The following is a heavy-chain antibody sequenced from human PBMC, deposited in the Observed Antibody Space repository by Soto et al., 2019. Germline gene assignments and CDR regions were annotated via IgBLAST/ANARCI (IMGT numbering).Heavy chain of an antibody. CDR1: GGSFSGYY. D-gene: IGHD3-22*01. J-gene: IGHJ3*02. V-gene: IGHV4-34*01. Sequence: SETLSLTCAVYGGSFSGYYWSWIRQPPGKALEWIGEINHSGSTNYNPSLKSRVTISVDTSKNQFSLKLSSVTAADTAVYYCSTYYYDSSGHGDAFDIWGQGTMVTVSS. CDR3: STYYYDSSGHGDAFDI. CDR2: INHSGST.